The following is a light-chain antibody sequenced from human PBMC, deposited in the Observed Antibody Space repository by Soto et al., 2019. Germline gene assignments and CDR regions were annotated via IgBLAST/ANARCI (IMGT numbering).Light chain of an antibody. V-gene: IGLV2-8*01. CDR1: SSDVGGYNY. CDR2: EVN. CDR3: QSYDSSLSGYV. Sequence: HSALTQPPSASGSPGQSVAISCTGTSSDVGGYNYVSWYQQHPGKAPKLMIYEVNQRPSGVPDRFSGSKSGTSASLAITGLQAEDEADYYCQSYDSSLSGYVFGTGTKVTVL. J-gene: IGLJ1*01.